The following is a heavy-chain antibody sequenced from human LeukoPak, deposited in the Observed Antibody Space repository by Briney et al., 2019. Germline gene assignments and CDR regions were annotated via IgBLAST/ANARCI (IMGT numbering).Heavy chain of an antibody. CDR3: ARGHVIEWFIDY. CDR2: ISYDGSNQ. J-gene: IGHJ4*02. V-gene: IGHV3-30*03. D-gene: IGHD3-3*01. CDR1: GFTFSNNG. Sequence: GGSLRLSCAGSGFTFSNNGMYWVRQAPGKGLERVAVISYDGSNQYYADSVRGRFTISRDNSKNALYLQMNSLRTEDTAVYYCARGHVIEWFIDYWGQGTLVTVSS.